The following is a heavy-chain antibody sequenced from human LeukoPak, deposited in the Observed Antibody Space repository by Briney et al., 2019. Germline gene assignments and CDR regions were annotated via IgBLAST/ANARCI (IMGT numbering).Heavy chain of an antibody. CDR1: GFTFSSYA. V-gene: IGHV3-30*04. CDR2: ISYDGSNK. D-gene: IGHD4-17*01. Sequence: GRSLRLSCAASGFTFSSYAMHWVRQAPGKGLEWVAVISYDGSNKYYADSVKGRFTISRNNSKNTLYLQMNSLRAEDTAVYYCARGDYGGGSYYYHGMDVWGQGTTVTVSS. J-gene: IGHJ6*02. CDR3: ARGDYGGGSYYYHGMDV.